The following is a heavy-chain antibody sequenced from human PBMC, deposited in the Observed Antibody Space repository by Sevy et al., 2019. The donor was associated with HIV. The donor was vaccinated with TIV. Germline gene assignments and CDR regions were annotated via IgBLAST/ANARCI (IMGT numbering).Heavy chain of an antibody. CDR2: IYYSGST. D-gene: IGHD3-3*01. V-gene: IGHV4-39*01. J-gene: IGHJ4*02. Sequence: SESLSLTCTVSGGSISSSSYYWGWIRQPPGKGLEWIGSIYYSGSTYYNPSLKSRVTISVDTSKNLFSLKLSSVTAADTAVYYCARLNRGAGYFYFDYWGQGTLVTVSS. CDR1: GGSISSSSYY. CDR3: ARLNRGAGYFYFDY.